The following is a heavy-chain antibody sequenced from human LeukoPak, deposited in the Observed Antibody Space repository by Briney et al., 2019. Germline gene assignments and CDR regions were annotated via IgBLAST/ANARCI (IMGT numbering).Heavy chain of an antibody. Sequence: SETLSLTCAVSGYSSSSGYYWGWIRQPPGKGLEWIGSIYHSGSTYYSPSLKSRVTISVDTSKNQFSLKLSSVTAADTAVYYCARGYSSGGSCQLDPGFDYWGQGTLVTVSS. J-gene: IGHJ4*02. CDR3: ARGYSSGGSCQLDPGFDY. CDR1: GYSSSSGYY. V-gene: IGHV4-38-2*01. D-gene: IGHD2-15*01. CDR2: IYHSGST.